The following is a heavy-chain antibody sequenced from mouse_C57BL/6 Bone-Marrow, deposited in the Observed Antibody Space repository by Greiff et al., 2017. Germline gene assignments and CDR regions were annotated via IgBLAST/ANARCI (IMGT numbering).Heavy chain of an antibody. V-gene: IGHV5-17*01. CDR1: GFTFSDCG. D-gene: IGHD1-1*01. CDR2: ISSGSSTI. Sequence: EVKLVESGGGLVKPGGSLKLSCAASGFTFSDCGMHWVRQAPEKGLEWVAYISSGSSTIYYADTVKGRFTISRDNAKNTLFLQMTSLRSEDTAMYYCARTSVVGDAMDYWGQGTSVTVSS. CDR3: ARTSVVGDAMDY. J-gene: IGHJ4*01.